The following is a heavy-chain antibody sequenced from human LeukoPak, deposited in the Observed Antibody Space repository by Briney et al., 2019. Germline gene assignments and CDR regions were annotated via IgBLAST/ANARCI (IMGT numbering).Heavy chain of an antibody. D-gene: IGHD5-18*01. CDR1: GFTLSSYA. J-gene: IGHJ4*02. V-gene: IGHV3-23*01. CDR3: ARGADNYGYIFDY. CDR2: ISDTGNT. Sequence: GGSLRLSCAASGFTLSSYAMSWVRQAPGKGLEWVSAISDTGNTYHADSVKGRFTISRDSSKNTLFLQMNSPRAEDTAVYYCARGADNYGYIFDYWGQGTLVTVSS.